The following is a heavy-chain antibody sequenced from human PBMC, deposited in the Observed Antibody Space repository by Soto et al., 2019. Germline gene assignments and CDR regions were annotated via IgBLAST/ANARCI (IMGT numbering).Heavy chain of an antibody. J-gene: IGHJ4*02. CDR2: IDYNGVT. CDR1: GGSIYRSGYY. D-gene: IGHD2-15*01. V-gene: IGHV4-39*01. Sequence: PSETLSLTCTVSGGSIYRSGYYWGWIRQPPGRGLEWIGNIDYNGVTYSNPSLKSRVTISRDTSKNQFSLKLTSVTAADTALYYCGKVLVGATGHTDSDSRGPGTLVTV. CDR3: GKVLVGATGHTDSDS.